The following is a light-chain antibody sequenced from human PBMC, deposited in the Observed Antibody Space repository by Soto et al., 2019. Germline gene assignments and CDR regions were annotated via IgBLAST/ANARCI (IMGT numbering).Light chain of an antibody. CDR3: QQYNSYSLT. J-gene: IGKJ1*01. V-gene: IGKV1-5*01. CDR1: QSISSR. Sequence: DIQMTQSPSTLSASVGDRVTITCRASQSISSRLAWYQQKPGKAPKLLIYDVSSLESGVPSRFSGSGSGTEFTLTISSLQPDDFATYYGQQYNSYSLTFGQGTKVEIK. CDR2: DVS.